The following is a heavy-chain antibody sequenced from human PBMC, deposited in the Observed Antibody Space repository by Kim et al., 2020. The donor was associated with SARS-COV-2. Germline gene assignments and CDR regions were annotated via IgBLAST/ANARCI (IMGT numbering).Heavy chain of an antibody. CDR2: I. CDR3: TSGVGKTDFDY. D-gene: IGHD3-3*01. Sequence: IDDTATVKGRFTISRNDSENTLYLQRNSLKTGDTAVYYCTSGVGKTDFDYWGQGTLVTVSS. J-gene: IGHJ4*02. V-gene: IGHV3-15*01.